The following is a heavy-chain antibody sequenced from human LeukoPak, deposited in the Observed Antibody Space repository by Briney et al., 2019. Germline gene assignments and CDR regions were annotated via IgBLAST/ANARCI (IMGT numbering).Heavy chain of an antibody. J-gene: IGHJ6*02. CDR2: ISYDGSNK. V-gene: IGHV3-30*18. CDR3: AKDPYGEAGHYYYGMDV. CDR1: GFTFSSYG. Sequence: GGSLRLSCAASGFTFSSYGMHWVRQAPGMGLEWVAVISYDGSNKYYADSVKGRFTISRDNSKNTLYLQMNSLRAEDTAVYYCAKDPYGEAGHYYYGMDVWGQGTTVTVSS. D-gene: IGHD3-10*01.